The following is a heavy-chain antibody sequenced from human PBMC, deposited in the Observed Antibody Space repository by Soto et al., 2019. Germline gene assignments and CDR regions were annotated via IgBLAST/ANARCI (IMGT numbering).Heavy chain of an antibody. J-gene: IGHJ5*02. Sequence: TSETRSLTCTVSGGSMSSSSYYWGWIRQPPGKGLEWIGSIYYSGSTYYNPSLKSRVTISVDTSKNQFSLKLSSVTAADTAVYYCASGVYDSSGYEWFDPWGQGTLVT. CDR2: IYYSGST. CDR1: GGSMSSSSYY. D-gene: IGHD3-22*01. V-gene: IGHV4-39*01. CDR3: ASGVYDSSGYEWFDP.